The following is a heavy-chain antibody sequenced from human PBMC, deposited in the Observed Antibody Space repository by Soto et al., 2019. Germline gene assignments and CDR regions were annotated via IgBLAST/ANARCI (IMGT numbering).Heavy chain of an antibody. CDR3: ARASSGWRKYYYYGMDV. CDR1: GYSFSSYW. D-gene: IGHD6-19*01. Sequence: PGESLKISCKGSGYSFSSYWIGWVRQMPGKGLEWMGIIYPGDSDTRYSPSFQGQVTISADKSISTAYLQWSSLKASDTAMYYCARASSGWRKYYYYGMDVWGQGTTVTASS. J-gene: IGHJ6*02. V-gene: IGHV5-51*01. CDR2: IYPGDSDT.